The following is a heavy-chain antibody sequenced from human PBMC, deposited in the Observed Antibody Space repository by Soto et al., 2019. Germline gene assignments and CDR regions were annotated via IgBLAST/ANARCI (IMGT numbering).Heavy chain of an antibody. V-gene: IGHV1-18*01. Sequence: QVQLVQSGAEVKKPGASVKVSCKASGYTFTSYGINWVRQAPGQGLEWRGWISTYNGDTNYAQKRQGRVAMTTDTSTSTAYTDLRRLPSDDTAVDFCARDRLMSTFTGVIAPHYYYGMDVWGQGTTVTVSS. CDR2: ISTYNGDT. CDR1: GYTFTSYG. CDR3: ARDRLMSTFTGVIAPHYYYGMDV. D-gene: IGHD3-16*02. J-gene: IGHJ6*02.